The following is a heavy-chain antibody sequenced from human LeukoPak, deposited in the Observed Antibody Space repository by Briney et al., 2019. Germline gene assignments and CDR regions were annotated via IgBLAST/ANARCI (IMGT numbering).Heavy chain of an antibody. CDR3: ARGASYGWFDY. Sequence: SQTLSLPCTLSGDSISSGDYYWRWLRQPPGKGLEWIGYIYYSGSTYYNPSLKSRVTISVDTSKNQFSLKLSSVTAADTAVYYYARGASYGWFDYWGQGTLVTVSS. CDR2: IYYSGST. V-gene: IGHV4-30-4*01. J-gene: IGHJ4*02. D-gene: IGHD5-18*01. CDR1: GDSISSGDYY.